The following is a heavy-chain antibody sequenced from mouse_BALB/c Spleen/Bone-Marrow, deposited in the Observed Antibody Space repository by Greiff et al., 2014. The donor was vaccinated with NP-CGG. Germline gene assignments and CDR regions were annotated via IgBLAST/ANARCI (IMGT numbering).Heavy chain of an antibody. V-gene: IGHV2-5*01. Sequence: VQLQQSGPGLVQSSQSLSITCTVSGFSLTNYGVHWVRQFPGKGLEWLGVIWRGGSTDYNAAFMSRLSITRENSKSQVFFKMNSLQADDTAIYYCAKNRRGTRAMDYWGQGTSVTVSS. J-gene: IGHJ4*01. CDR2: IWRGGST. D-gene: IGHD3-3*01. CDR3: AKNRRGTRAMDY. CDR1: GFSLTNYG.